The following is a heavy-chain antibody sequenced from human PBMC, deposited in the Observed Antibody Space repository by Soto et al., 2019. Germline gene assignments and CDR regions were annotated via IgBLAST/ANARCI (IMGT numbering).Heavy chain of an antibody. V-gene: IGHV3-30*18. CDR3: TKEGPRWELLIPDGFDL. CDR2: ISRDGSDT. Sequence: QLQLVESGGGVVQPGRSLRLSCAASAFTLRSYGMHWFRQVPGKGLEWVAGISRDGSDTNYLDSVKGRFTISRDNAKDTLYLQMNGLRPEDTAVYYCTKEGPRWELLIPDGFDLWGQGTLVTVAS. D-gene: IGHD1-26*01. J-gene: IGHJ4*02. CDR1: AFTLRSYG.